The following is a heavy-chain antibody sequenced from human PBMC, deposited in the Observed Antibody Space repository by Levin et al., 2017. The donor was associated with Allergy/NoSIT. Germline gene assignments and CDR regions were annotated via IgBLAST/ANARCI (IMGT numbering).Heavy chain of an antibody. D-gene: IGHD1-14*01. V-gene: IGHV4-59*01. CDR1: GDSIINYY. CDR3: ARVPPNPAYYYYYGMDV. CDR2: IYYSGST. Sequence: SETLSLTCTVSGDSIINYYWSWIRHLPGKGLEWIGYIYYSGSTNYNPSLKSRVTISVDTSKNQFSLRVSSVTAADPAVYYCARVPPNPAYYYYYGMDVWGQGTTVTVS. J-gene: IGHJ6*02.